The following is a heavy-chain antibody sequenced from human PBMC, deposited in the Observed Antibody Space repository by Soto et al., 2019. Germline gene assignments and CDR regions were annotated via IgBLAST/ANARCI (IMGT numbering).Heavy chain of an antibody. Sequence: LRLSCAASGFIFGNYAMNWVRQHPLKGLKWVASISNVGVITYYADSVKGRLTVSRDNSNNTLYLQMSSLRVEDTAIYYCAKDWVGLGYFFEYWGQGAPVTVSS. V-gene: IGHV3-23*01. CDR3: AKDWVGLGYFFEY. CDR2: ISNVGVIT. CDR1: GFIFGNYA. J-gene: IGHJ4*02. D-gene: IGHD6-19*01.